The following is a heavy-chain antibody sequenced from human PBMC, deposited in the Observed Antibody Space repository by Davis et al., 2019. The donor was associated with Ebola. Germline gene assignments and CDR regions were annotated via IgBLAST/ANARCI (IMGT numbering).Heavy chain of an antibody. CDR2: IYYSGST. J-gene: IGHJ5*02. V-gene: IGHV4-39*07. D-gene: IGHD3-16*02. CDR3: ARRETFGGVIVTGDWFDP. CDR1: GGSIISSSSY. Sequence: SETLSLTCTVSGGSIISSSSYWGWIRQPPRKGLEWIGSIYYSGSTYYNPSLKSRVTISVDTSKNQFSLKLSSVTAADTAVYYCARRETFGGVIVTGDWFDPWGQGTLVTVSS.